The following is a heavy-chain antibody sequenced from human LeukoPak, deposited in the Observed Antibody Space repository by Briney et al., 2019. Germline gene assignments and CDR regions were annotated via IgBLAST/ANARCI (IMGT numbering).Heavy chain of an antibody. CDR2: LYYVENS. Sequence: PSETLSLTCTVSGGSISIISSSTYYWGWIRQAPGKGLERIGSLYYVENSHYNPSLKSRATLSVDTSNNQFSLKLTSVTAADVAVYLCARQLPTAAADTRGYFDYWGQGTVVTVSS. CDR1: GGSISIISSSTYY. J-gene: IGHJ4*02. V-gene: IGHV4-39*01. CDR3: ARQLPTAAADTRGYFDY. D-gene: IGHD6-25*01.